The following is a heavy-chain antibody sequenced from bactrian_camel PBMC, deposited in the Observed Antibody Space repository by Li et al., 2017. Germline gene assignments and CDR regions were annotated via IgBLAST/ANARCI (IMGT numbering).Heavy chain of an antibody. CDR2: IYSGGHST. D-gene: IGHD1*01. Sequence: DVQLVESGGGSVQTGGSLTLSCAASGVTDGANCMGWFRQAPGKDREGVAGIYSGGHSTYYADSVKGRFTISQDGLTLQMTSLKHEDTAIYYCETNYRLRCTENRSDFPYWGQGTQVTVS. CDR1: GVTDGANC. V-gene: IGHV3S31*01. CDR3: ETNYRLRCTENRSDFPY. J-gene: IGHJ6*01.